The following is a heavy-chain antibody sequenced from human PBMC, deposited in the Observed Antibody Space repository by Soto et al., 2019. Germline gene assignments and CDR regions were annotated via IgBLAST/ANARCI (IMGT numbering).Heavy chain of an antibody. V-gene: IGHV4-59*01. CDR1: RTSITSYY. CDR2: IYYSEST. Sequence: SETLSLTCTLSRTSITSYYWSWIQQPPGKGLEWIGYIYYSESTNYNPSLKSRVTISVDTSKNQFSLKLNSVTAADTAVYYCARERVAVAGQYYYYGMDVWGQGTTVT. D-gene: IGHD6-19*01. CDR3: ARERVAVAGQYYYYGMDV. J-gene: IGHJ6*02.